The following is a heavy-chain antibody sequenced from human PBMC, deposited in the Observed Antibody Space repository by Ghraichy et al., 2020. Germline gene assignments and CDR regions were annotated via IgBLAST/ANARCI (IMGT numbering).Heavy chain of an antibody. J-gene: IGHJ4*02. CDR1: GFTFSSYA. V-gene: IGHV3-23*01. CDR2: ISGSGGST. D-gene: IGHD3-22*01. CDR3: AKGHTYYYDSSGYYPTPFLDY. Sequence: GESLNISCAASGFTFSSYAMSWVRQAPGKGLEWVSAISGSGGSTYYADSVKGRFTISRDNSKNTLYLQMNSLRAEDTAVYYCAKGHTYYYDSSGYYPTPFLDYWGQGTLVTVSS.